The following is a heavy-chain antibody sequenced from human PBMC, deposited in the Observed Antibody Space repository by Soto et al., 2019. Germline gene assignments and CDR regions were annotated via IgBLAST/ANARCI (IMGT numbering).Heavy chain of an antibody. CDR1: GGSFSGYC. V-gene: IGHV4-34*01. D-gene: IGHD1-26*01. Sequence: PSVTMSVTCAVDGGSFSGYCWSWIRKNTGKGLEWIGEINHSGSTNYNPSLKSRVTISVDTSKNQFSLKLSSVTAADTAVYYCARGDSGSYYGDAFDIWGQGTMVTVSS. CDR2: INHSGST. J-gene: IGHJ3*02. CDR3: ARGDSGSYYGDAFDI.